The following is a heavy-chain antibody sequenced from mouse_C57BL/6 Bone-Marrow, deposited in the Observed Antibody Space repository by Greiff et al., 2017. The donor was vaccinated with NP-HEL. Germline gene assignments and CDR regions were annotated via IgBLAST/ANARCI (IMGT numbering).Heavy chain of an antibody. J-gene: IGHJ3*01. CDR1: GFTFSSYT. Sequence: EVQVVESGGGLVKPGGSLKLSCAASGFTFSSYTMSWVRQTPEKRLEWVATISDGGGNTYYPDSVKGRFTISRDNAKNTLYLQMSSLRSEDTALYYCARRGDYSFFAYWGQGTLVTVSA. CDR2: ISDGGGNT. V-gene: IGHV5-9*01. CDR3: ARRGDYSFFAY. D-gene: IGHD1-1*01.